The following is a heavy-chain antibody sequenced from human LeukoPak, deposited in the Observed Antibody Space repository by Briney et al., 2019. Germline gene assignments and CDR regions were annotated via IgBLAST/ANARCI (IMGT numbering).Heavy chain of an antibody. CDR1: GGSFSSFA. CDR2: IIPIIGTP. D-gene: IGHD5-24*01. CDR3: ARDVRDGYNFFGAIY. J-gene: IGHJ4*02. Sequence: ASLKVSCKASGGSFSSFAISWVRQAPGQGLEWMGRIIPIIGTPNYAQEFQGRVTITADTSTRTAYMELSSLRSDDTAVYYCARDVRDGYNFFGAIYWGQGTLVSVSS. V-gene: IGHV1-69*04.